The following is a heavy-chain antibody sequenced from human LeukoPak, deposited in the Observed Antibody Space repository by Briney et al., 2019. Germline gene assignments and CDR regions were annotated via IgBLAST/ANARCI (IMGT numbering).Heavy chain of an antibody. CDR3: ARERGTLAVTGDAVDI. J-gene: IGHJ3*02. CDR2: INPNSGGT. CDR1: GYTFTGYY. V-gene: IGHV1-2*02. Sequence: ASVKVSCKASGYTFTGYYMHWVRQAPGEGLEWMGWINPNSGGTKYAQKFQGRVTMTRDTSINTAYMEVRRLTSDDTAVYYCARERGTLAVTGDAVDIWGQGTMVTVSS. D-gene: IGHD6-19*01.